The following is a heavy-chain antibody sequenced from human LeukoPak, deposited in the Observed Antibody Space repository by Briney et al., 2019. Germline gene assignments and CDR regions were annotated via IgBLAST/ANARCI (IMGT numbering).Heavy chain of an antibody. D-gene: IGHD5-12*01. CDR3: ARDFGGYSGYDWGYYFDY. J-gene: IGHJ4*02. Sequence: GRSLRLSCAASGFTFSSYAMHWVRQAPGKGLEWVAVISYDGSNKYYADSMKGRFTISRDNSKNTLYLQMNSLRAEDTAVYYCARDFGGYSGYDWGYYFDYWGQGTLVTVSS. CDR1: GFTFSSYA. CDR2: ISYDGSNK. V-gene: IGHV3-30-3*01.